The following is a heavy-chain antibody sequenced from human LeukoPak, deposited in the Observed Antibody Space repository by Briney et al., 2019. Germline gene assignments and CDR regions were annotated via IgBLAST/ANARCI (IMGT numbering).Heavy chain of an antibody. CDR2: IYPGDSDT. Sequence: GGSLQISCQGSGYNFTTYWIGWVRQLPGRGLEWMGIIYPGDSDTRYSPSFQGQVTISADKSISTAYLQWSSLKASDTAMYYCARARYCSGGTCYPDYWGQGTLVTVSS. D-gene: IGHD2-15*01. V-gene: IGHV5-51*01. J-gene: IGHJ4*02. CDR3: ARARYCSGGTCYPDY. CDR1: GYNFTTYW.